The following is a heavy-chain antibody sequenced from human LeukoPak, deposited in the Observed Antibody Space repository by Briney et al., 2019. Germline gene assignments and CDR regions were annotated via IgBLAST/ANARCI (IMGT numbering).Heavy chain of an antibody. CDR3: ARDRVGYFDPCDY. J-gene: IGHJ4*02. D-gene: IGHD3-9*01. V-gene: IGHV1-3*01. CDR1: GYTFTSYA. CDR2: INAGNGNT. Sequence: ASVKVSCKASGYTFTSYAMHWVRQAPGQRLEWMGWINAGNGNTKYSQKLQGRVTMTTDTSTSTAYMELRSLRSDDTAVYYCARDRVGYFDPCDYWGQGTLVTVSS.